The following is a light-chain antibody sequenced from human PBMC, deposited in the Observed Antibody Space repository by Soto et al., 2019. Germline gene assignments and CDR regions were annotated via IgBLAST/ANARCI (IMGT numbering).Light chain of an antibody. CDR3: QQYNNWWT. V-gene: IGKV3-15*01. Sequence: EIVMTPSPATLSVSPGERATLSCRASPSVSSNLAWYQQKPGQAPRLLIYGASTRATGIPARFSGSGSGTEFTLTISSLQSEDFAVYYCQQYNNWWTFGQGTKVEIK. CDR2: GAS. J-gene: IGKJ1*01. CDR1: PSVSSN.